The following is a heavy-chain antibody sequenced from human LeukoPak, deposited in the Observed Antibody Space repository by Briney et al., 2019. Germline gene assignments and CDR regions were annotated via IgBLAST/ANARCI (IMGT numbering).Heavy chain of an antibody. D-gene: IGHD5-24*01. CDR3: AKRARGDGYIAHFDY. CDR1: GGSISSSSYY. CDR2: FYYSGST. Sequence: PSETLSLTCTVSGGSISSSSYYWGWIRQPPGKGLEWIGSFYYSGSTYYNPSLKSRVTISVDTSKNQFSLKLSSVTAADTAVYYCAKRARGDGYIAHFDYWGQGTLITVSS. J-gene: IGHJ4*02. V-gene: IGHV4-39*01.